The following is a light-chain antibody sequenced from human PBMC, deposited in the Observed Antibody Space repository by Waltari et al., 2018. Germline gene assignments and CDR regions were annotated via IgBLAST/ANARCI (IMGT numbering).Light chain of an antibody. V-gene: IGKV3-15*01. CDR1: QSIRNT. CDR2: DAS. Sequence: EIVMTQSPATLSVSPGERVTLSCRASQSIRNTLAWHQQTPGPAPRLLIYDASTRATGVPARFSGSGSETEFTLTISSLQSEDFAIYYCQQYNKWPITFGGGTRVEI. CDR3: QQYNKWPIT. J-gene: IGKJ4*01.